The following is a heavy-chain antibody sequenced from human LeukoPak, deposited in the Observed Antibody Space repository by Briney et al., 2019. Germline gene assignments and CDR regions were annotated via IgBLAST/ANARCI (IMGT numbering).Heavy chain of an antibody. V-gene: IGHV1-18*01. J-gene: IGHJ3*02. D-gene: IGHD6-13*01. Sequence: ASVKVSCKASGYTFTSYGISWVRQAPGQGLEWMGWISAYNGNTNYAQKLQGRVTMTTDTSTSTAYMELRSLRSEDTAVYYCARYSSSWYQGVYAFDIRGQGTMVTVFS. CDR2: ISAYNGNT. CDR3: ARYSSSWYQGVYAFDI. CDR1: GYTFTSYG.